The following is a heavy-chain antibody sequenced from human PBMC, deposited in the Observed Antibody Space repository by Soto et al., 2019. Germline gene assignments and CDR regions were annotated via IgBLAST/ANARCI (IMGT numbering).Heavy chain of an antibody. CDR3: ARGKKQLEYIWFDP. Sequence: AAVKVSCKASGFTFTSYDMHWVLQAPGQGLEWMGLITPSGGSTSYAQKFQGRVTMTTDTYTSTVYIKLSSLRSEDTAVNYSARGKKQLEYIWFDPWGQGTLVTVSS. CDR1: GFTFTSYD. V-gene: IGHV1-46*01. J-gene: IGHJ5*02. CDR2: ITPSGGST. D-gene: IGHD6-13*01.